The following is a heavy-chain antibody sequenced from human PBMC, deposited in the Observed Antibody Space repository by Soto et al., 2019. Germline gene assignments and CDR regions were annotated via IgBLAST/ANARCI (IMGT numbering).Heavy chain of an antibody. J-gene: IGHJ4*02. CDR3: AHRVLRTVFGLVTTTAIYFDF. Sequence: QITLNESGPTQVKPRQTLTLTCTFSGFSLTTSGVGVGWIRQSPGKAPEWLALIYWDDDKRYSPSLQSRLTITKDHSKNQVVLTMADLDPADTATYYCAHRVLRTVFGLVTTTAIYFDFWGQGTPVAVSS. V-gene: IGHV2-5*02. D-gene: IGHD3-3*01. CDR1: GFSLTTSGVG. CDR2: IYWDDDK.